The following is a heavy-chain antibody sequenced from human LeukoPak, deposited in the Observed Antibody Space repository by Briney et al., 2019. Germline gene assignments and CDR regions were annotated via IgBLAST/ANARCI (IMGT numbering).Heavy chain of an antibody. J-gene: IGHJ4*02. Sequence: ASVKVSCKASGYTFTSYGISWVRQAPGQGLEWMGWISAYNGSTNYAQKLQGRVTMTTDTSTSTAYMGLRSLRSDDTAVYYCARVRDDSSGSPFGYWGQGTLVTVSS. CDR3: ARVRDDSSGSPFGY. V-gene: IGHV1-18*01. CDR1: GYTFTSYG. CDR2: ISAYNGST. D-gene: IGHD3-22*01.